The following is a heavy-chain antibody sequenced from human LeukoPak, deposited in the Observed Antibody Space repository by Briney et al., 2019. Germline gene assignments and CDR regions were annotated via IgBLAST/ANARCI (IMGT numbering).Heavy chain of an antibody. CDR1: GFTFSSYS. V-gene: IGHV3-23*01. D-gene: IGHD1-14*01. J-gene: IGHJ4*02. CDR2: ISGSGGST. Sequence: GGSLRLSCAASGFTFSSYSMNWVRQAPGKGLEWVSAISGSGGSTYYADSVKGRFTISRDNSKNTLYLQMNSLRAEDTAVYYCARSETRGGAFDYWGQGTLVTVSS. CDR3: ARSETRGGAFDY.